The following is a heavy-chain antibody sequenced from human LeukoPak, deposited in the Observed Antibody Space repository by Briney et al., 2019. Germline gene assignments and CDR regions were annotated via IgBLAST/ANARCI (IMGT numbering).Heavy chain of an antibody. Sequence: GGSLRLSCAASGFTFSSYSMNWVRQAPGKGLELVSSISSSSSYIYYADSVKGRFTISRDNAKNSLYLQMNSLRAEDTAVYYCARGWFGEFYPYYFDYWGQGTLVTVSS. CDR2: ISSSSSYI. D-gene: IGHD3-10*01. CDR3: ARGWFGEFYPYYFDY. CDR1: GFTFSSYS. J-gene: IGHJ4*02. V-gene: IGHV3-21*01.